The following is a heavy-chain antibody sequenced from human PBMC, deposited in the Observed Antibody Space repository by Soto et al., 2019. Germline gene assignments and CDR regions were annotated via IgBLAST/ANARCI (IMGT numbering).Heavy chain of an antibody. CDR1: GGSIVNVGYY. V-gene: IGHV4-31*03. CDR2: IYYSGST. CDR3: ARGQETQEGGLERSYFDY. D-gene: IGHD1-1*01. Sequence: SETLSLTCTVSGGSIVNVGYYWSWKRQHPGKGLEWIGYIYYSGSTYYNPSLKSRVTISVDTSKNQFSLKLSSVTAADTAVYYCARGQETQEGGLERSYFDYWGQGTLVTVSS. J-gene: IGHJ4*02.